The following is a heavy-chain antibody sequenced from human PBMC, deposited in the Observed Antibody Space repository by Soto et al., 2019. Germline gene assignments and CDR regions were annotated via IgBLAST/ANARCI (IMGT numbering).Heavy chain of an antibody. D-gene: IGHD3-16*01. Sequence: QVQLVQSGAEVKKPGASVKVSCKASGYTFTNFGISWVRQAPGQGLEWMGWISAYNGNTNYAQNFQGRVTMTTDTSTSPAYMERRSLRSDDTAVYYCASGGTPIVYWGQGTLVTVSS. CDR1: GYTFTNFG. CDR2: ISAYNGNT. V-gene: IGHV1-18*01. CDR3: ASGGTPIVY. J-gene: IGHJ4*02.